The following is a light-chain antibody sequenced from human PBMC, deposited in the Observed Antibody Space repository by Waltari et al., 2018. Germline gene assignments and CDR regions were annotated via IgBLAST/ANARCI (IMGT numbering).Light chain of an antibody. CDR2: KDS. CDR3: QSGDNGGGSPYVR. J-gene: IGLJ2*01. V-gene: IGLV3-25*03. CDR1: ALATQF. Sequence: SYELRQPPSVSVSPGQTARITCSGDALATQFGYWYQQKPGQAPVMVIYKDSERPSGIPGRCSGASSGTTVTLTTIGVQAEDEADYYCQSGDNGGGSPYVRFGGGTKVTVL.